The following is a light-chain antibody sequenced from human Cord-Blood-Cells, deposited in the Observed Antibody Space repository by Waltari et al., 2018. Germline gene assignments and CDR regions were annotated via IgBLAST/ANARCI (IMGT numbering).Light chain of an antibody. V-gene: IGKV1-39*01. J-gene: IGKJ2*03. CDR3: QQSYSTLPMYS. Sequence: DIQMTQSPSSLSASVGDRVTIPCRASQSISSYFNWYQQKPGKAPTLLIYAASSLQSGVPSRFSGSGSGTDFTLTISSLQPEDFATYYCQQSYSTLPMYSFGQGTKLEIK. CDR2: AAS. CDR1: QSISSY.